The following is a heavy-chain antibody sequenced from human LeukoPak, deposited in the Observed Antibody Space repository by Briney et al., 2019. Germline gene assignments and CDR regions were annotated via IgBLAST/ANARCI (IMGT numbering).Heavy chain of an antibody. CDR3: ARYQYSYGVYYYYMDV. V-gene: IGHV1-69*06. J-gene: IGHJ6*03. CDR2: IIPIFGTA. Sequence: SVKVSCKASGYTFTGYYMHWVRQAPGQGLEWMGGIIPIFGTANYAQKFQGRVTITADKSTSTAYMELSSLRSEDTAVYYCARYQYSYGVYYYYMDVWGKGTTVTVSS. CDR1: GYTFTGYY. D-gene: IGHD5-18*01.